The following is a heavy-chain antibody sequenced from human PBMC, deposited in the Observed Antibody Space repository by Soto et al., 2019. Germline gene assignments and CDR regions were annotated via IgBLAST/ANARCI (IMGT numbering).Heavy chain of an antibody. CDR3: ARTARLMITFGGVIAGLDAFDI. CDR2: ISAYNGNT. D-gene: IGHD3-16*02. V-gene: IGHV1-18*01. J-gene: IGHJ3*02. Sequence: ASVKVSCKASGYTFTSYGISWVRQAPGQGLEWMGWISAYNGNTNNAQKLQGRVTMTTESSTRTAYMVLRSLRSEETAVYYCARTARLMITFGGVIAGLDAFDIWGQGTMVTVSS. CDR1: GYTFTSYG.